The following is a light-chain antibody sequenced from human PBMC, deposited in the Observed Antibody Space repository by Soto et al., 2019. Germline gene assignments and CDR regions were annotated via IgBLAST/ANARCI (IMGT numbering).Light chain of an antibody. CDR3: HQYHNWYT. Sequence: EIVMTQSPATLXVSPGERATXSXXASQXVDXNLAWYQQKPGQAPRFLIYGASTRATGIPARFSGSGSGTEFTLTISSLQSEDFAVYYCHQYHNWYTFGQGTKLEIK. CDR2: GAS. J-gene: IGKJ2*01. CDR1: QXVDXN. V-gene: IGKV3-15*01.